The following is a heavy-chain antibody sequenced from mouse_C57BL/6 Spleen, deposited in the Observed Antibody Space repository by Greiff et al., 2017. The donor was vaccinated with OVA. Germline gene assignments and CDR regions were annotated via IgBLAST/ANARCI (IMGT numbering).Heavy chain of an antibody. Sequence: EVKVVESGPELVKPGASVKISCKASGYTFTDYYMNWVKQSHGKSLEWIGDINPNNGGTSYNQKFKGKATLTVDKSSSTAYMELRSLTSEDSAVYYCAWATGTWFAYWGQGTLVTVSA. CDR2: INPNNGGT. CDR1: GYTFTDYY. CDR3: AWATGTWFAY. V-gene: IGHV1-26*01. J-gene: IGHJ3*01. D-gene: IGHD4-1*01.